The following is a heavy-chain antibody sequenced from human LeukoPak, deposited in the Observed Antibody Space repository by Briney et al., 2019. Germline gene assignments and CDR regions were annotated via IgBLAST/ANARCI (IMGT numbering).Heavy chain of an antibody. CDR2: ISAYNCNT. V-gene: IGHV1-18*01. CDR1: GYTFTSYG. CDR3: ARVRGSGSYKWFDP. Sequence: ASVNVSCKASGYTFTSYGISWVRQAPGQGLEWMGWISAYNCNTNYAQKLHGRVTLTTDTSTRTAYMELRSRRSDDTAVYYCARVRGSGSYKWFDPWGQRTLVTVSS. D-gene: IGHD3-10*01. J-gene: IGHJ5*02.